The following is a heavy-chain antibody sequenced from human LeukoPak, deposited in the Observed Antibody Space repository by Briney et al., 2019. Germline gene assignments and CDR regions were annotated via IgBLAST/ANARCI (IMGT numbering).Heavy chain of an antibody. V-gene: IGHV3-23*01. CDR3: AKDLRRWELLGYFDY. CDR2: ISGSGGST. Sequence: GGSLRLSCAASGFTFSSYAMSWVRQAPGKGLEWVSAISGSGGSTYYADSVKGRFTISRDNSKNTLYLQMNSLRAEDTAVYYCAKDLRRWELLGYFDYWGQGTLVTGSS. D-gene: IGHD1-26*01. CDR1: GFTFSSYA. J-gene: IGHJ4*02.